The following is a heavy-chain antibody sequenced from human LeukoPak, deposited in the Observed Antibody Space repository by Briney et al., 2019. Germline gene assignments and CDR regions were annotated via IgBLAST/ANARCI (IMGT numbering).Heavy chain of an antibody. J-gene: IGHJ4*02. V-gene: IGHV3-11*04. CDR3: AKDLFWGCSSTTCGRFDY. CDR1: GFTFSDYY. Sequence: PGGSLRLSCAASGFTFSDYYMSWIRQAPGKGLEWVSYISCSGSTIYYADSVKGRFTISRDNAKNSLYLQMNSLRAEDTAVYYCAKDLFWGCSSTTCGRFDYWGQGTLVTVSS. CDR2: ISCSGSTI. D-gene: IGHD2-2*01.